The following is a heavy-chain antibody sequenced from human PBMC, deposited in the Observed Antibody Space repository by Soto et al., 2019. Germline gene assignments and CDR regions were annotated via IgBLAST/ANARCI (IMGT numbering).Heavy chain of an antibody. V-gene: IGHV4-59*08. J-gene: IGHJ4*02. Sequence: SETLSLTCTVSGGSISSYYWSWIRQPPGKGLEWIGYIYYSGSTNCNPSLKSRVTISVDTSKNQFSLKLSSVTAADTAVYYCARHAPYGDYVYYFDYWGQGTLVTVSS. CDR3: ARHAPYGDYVYYFDY. CDR2: IYYSGST. D-gene: IGHD4-17*01. CDR1: GGSISSYY.